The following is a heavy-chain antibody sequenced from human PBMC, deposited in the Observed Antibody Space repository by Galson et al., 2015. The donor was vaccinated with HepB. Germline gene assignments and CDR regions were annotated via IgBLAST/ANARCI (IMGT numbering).Heavy chain of an antibody. CDR2: INSDGSST. CDR3: ARAKTSGSYYTYYYYYYGMDV. J-gene: IGHJ6*02. Sequence: SLRLSCAASGFTFSSYWMHWVRQAPGKGLVWVSRINSDGSSTSYADSVKGRFTISRDNAKNTLYLQMNSLRAEDTAVYYCARAKTSGSYYTYYYYYYGMDVWGQGTTVTVSS. V-gene: IGHV3-74*01. CDR1: GFTFSSYW. D-gene: IGHD1-26*01.